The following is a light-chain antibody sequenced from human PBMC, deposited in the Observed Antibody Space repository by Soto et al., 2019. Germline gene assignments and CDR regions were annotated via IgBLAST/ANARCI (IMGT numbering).Light chain of an antibody. J-gene: IGKJ1*01. Sequence: DIQMTQSPSSLSASVGDRVTITCRASRSISSYLNWYQQKPGKAPKLLIYAASSLQSGVPSRFSGSGSGTDFTLTISSLQPEDFATYYCQQSYSTLLTFGQGTDVEIK. CDR2: AAS. CDR3: QQSYSTLLT. CDR1: RSISSY. V-gene: IGKV1-39*01.